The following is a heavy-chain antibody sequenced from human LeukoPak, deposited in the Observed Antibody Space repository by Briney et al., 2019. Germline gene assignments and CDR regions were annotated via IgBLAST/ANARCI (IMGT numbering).Heavy chain of an antibody. CDR2: ISYDGSNK. V-gene: IGHV3-30-3*01. J-gene: IGHJ4*02. D-gene: IGHD6-13*01. Sequence: GGSLRLSCAASGFTFSSYAMHWVRHAPGKGLEWVAVISYDGSNKYYADSVKGRFTISRDNSKNTLYLQMNSLRAEDTAVYYCASSSSWYVEQPFDYWGQGTLVTVSS. CDR3: ASSSSWYVEQPFDY. CDR1: GFTFSSYA.